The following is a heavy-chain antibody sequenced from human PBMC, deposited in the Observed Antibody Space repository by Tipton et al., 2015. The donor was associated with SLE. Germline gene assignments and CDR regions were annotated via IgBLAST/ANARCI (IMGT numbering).Heavy chain of an antibody. CDR1: GGTLSTYA. CDR3: ARDESYYCGMDV. CDR2: FNPLFGAT. V-gene: IGHV1-69*13. J-gene: IGHJ6*02. Sequence: QLVQSGPEVKKPGSSVKVSCKASGGTLSTYAISWVRQAPGQGLEWMGRFNPLFGATNYAQKFQGRVTITADESTSTAYMELSSLTSEDTAVYYCARDESYYCGMDVWGQGTTLTVSS.